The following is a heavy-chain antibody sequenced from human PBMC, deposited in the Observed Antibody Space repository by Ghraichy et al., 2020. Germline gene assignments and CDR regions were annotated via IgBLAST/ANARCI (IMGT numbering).Heavy chain of an antibody. D-gene: IGHD5-18*01. CDR1: GFSFNDQY. V-gene: IGHV3-72*01. CDR2: IRNKANSYTT. Sequence: GGSLRLSCAASGFSFNDQYMDWVRQAPGKGLEWVGRIRNKANSYTTEYAASVKGRFTVSRDESENSVYLQMNSLKTEDTAVYYCARNRYTYGSPNGMDVWGPGTTFTVS. J-gene: IGHJ6*02. CDR3: ARNRYTYGSPNGMDV.